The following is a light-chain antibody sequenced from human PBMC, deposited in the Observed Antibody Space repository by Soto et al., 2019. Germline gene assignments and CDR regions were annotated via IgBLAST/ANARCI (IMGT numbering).Light chain of an antibody. CDR3: RSYTTSNTRQIV. CDR1: SSDVGGYNY. J-gene: IGLJ1*01. V-gene: IGLV2-14*03. Sequence: QSALTQPASVSGSPGQALTISCTGTSSDVGGYNYVSWYQHHPGKAPKLMIYDVSNRPSGVSNRFSGSKSGNTASLTISGLQPEDEADYYCRSYTTSNTRQIVFGTGTKVTVL. CDR2: DVS.